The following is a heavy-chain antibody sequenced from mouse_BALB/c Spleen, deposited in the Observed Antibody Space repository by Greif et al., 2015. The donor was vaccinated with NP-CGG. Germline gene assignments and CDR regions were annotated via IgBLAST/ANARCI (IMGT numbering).Heavy chain of an antibody. Sequence: VQLQQSGSVLVRPGASVKLSCKAPGYTFTSSWMHWAKQRPGQGLEWIGEIHPNSGNTNYNEKFKGKATLTVDTSSSTAYVDLSSLTSEDSAVYYCARSGNYYGNYDDAMDYWGQGTSVTVSS. CDR2: IHPNSGNT. V-gene: IGHV1S130*01. J-gene: IGHJ4*01. CDR1: GYTFTSSW. CDR3: ARSGNYYGNYDDAMDY. D-gene: IGHD2-1*01.